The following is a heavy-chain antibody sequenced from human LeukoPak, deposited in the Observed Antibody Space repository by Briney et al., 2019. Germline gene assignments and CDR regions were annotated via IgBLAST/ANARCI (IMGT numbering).Heavy chain of an antibody. CDR3: ARRDSSGYYGH. Sequence: SETLSLTCAVYGGSFSGYYWSWIRQPPGKGLEWIGEINHSGSTNYNPSLKSRVTISVDTSKNQFSLKLSSVTAADTALYYCARRDSSGYYGHWGQGTLVTVSS. CDR2: INHSGST. V-gene: IGHV4-34*01. D-gene: IGHD3-22*01. CDR1: GGSFSGYY. J-gene: IGHJ4*02.